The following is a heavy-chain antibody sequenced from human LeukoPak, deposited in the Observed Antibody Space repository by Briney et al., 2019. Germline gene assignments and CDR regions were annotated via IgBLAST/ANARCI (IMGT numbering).Heavy chain of an antibody. CDR2: SDGSST. D-gene: IGHD6-6*01. CDR1: GFTFSSYW. CDR3: ARDSSSYYYYYYMDV. J-gene: IGHJ6*03. Sequence: PGGSLRLSCAASGFTFSSYWMHWVRQAPGKGLVWVSRSDGSSTSYADSVKGRFTISRDNAKNTLYLQMNSLRAEDTAVYYCARDSSSYYYYYYMDVWGKGTTVTVSS. V-gene: IGHV3-74*01.